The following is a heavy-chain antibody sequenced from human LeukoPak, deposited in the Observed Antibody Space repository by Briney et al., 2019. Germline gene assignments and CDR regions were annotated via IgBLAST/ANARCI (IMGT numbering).Heavy chain of an antibody. J-gene: IGHJ4*02. Sequence: GGSLRLSCAASGFTFSSSAMNWVRQAPGKGLEWVSHIFSSDSTIGYADSVKGRFTVSRDNAKNSLYLQMNNLRDDDTAVYYCARDLNWAFDYWGQGTLVTVSS. CDR3: ARDLNWAFDY. CDR1: GFTFSSSA. CDR2: IFSSDSTI. V-gene: IGHV3-48*02. D-gene: IGHD1-1*01.